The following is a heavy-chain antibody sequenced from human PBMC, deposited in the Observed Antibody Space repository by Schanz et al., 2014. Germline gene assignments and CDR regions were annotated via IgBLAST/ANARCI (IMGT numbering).Heavy chain of an antibody. V-gene: IGHV1-46*01. CDR1: GYSFTTYF. CDR2: ISPSGGST. CDR3: ARERPRKGDFDY. D-gene: IGHD1-26*01. J-gene: IGHJ4*02. Sequence: QVHLMQSGAEAKKPGASVKVSCKAFGYSFTTYFIHWVRLAPGQGFEWMGLISPSGGSTSYAQKFQGRVIMTRDTSTSTVYLDLSSLRSEDTAVYYCARERPRKGDFDYWGQGTLVTVSS.